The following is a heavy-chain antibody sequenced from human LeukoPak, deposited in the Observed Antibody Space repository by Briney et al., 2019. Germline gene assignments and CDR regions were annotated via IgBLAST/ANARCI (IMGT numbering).Heavy chain of an antibody. V-gene: IGHV3-7*01. D-gene: IGHD6-19*01. CDR3: ARESSGWYYYFDY. Sequence: GGSLRLSCAASGFTFSSYWMSWVRQAPGKGLEWVANIKQDGSEKYYVDSVKGRFTISRDNDKNSLYLQMNSLRAEDTAVYYCARESSGWYYYFDYWGQGTLVTVSS. J-gene: IGHJ4*02. CDR1: GFTFSSYW. CDR2: IKQDGSEK.